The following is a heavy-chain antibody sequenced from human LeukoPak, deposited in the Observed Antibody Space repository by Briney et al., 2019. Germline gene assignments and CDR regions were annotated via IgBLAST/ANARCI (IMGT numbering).Heavy chain of an antibody. CDR3: ARGGSGYDSFYYYGMDV. Sequence: SKTLSLTCTVSGGSINSYYWSWIRQPPGKGLEWIGYIYYSGSTKYNPSLKSRVTISVDTSKNQFSLKLRSVTAADTAVYYCARGGSGYDSFYYYGMDVWGQGTTVTVSS. CDR1: GGSINSYY. D-gene: IGHD5-12*01. CDR2: IYYSGST. V-gene: IGHV4-59*01. J-gene: IGHJ6*02.